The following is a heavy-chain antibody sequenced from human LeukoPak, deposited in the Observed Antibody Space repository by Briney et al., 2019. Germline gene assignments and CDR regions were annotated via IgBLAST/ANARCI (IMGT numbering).Heavy chain of an antibody. CDR1: GGTFSSYA. V-gene: IGHV1-69*05. Sequence: SVKVSCKASGGTFSSYAVSWGRQAPGQGLEWMGRIIPIFGTANYAQKFQGRVTITTDESTSTAYMELSSLRSEDTAVYYCARTPSGRRPEGRYYYYYYYMDVWGKGTTVTVSS. D-gene: IGHD1-26*01. CDR3: ARTPSGRRPEGRYYYYYYYMDV. CDR2: IIPIFGTA. J-gene: IGHJ6*03.